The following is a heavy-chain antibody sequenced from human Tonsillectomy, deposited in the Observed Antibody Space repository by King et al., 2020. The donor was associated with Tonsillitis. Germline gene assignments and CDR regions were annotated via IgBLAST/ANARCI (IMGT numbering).Heavy chain of an antibody. CDR1: GGSISSGGYY. CDR2: IYYSGST. D-gene: IGHD4-23*01. CDR3: ARDSDYGGNSHSCFDY. V-gene: IGHV4-31*03. J-gene: IGHJ4*02. Sequence: VQLQESGPGLVKPSQTLSLTCTVSGGSISSGGYYWSWIRQHPGKGLEWIGYIYYSGSTYYNPSLKSRVTISVDTSKNQFSLKLSSVTAADTAVYYCARDSDYGGNSHSCFDYWGQGTLVTVSS.